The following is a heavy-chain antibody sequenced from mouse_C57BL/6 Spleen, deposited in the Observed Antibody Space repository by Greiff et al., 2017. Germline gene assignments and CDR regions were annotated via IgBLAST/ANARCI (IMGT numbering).Heavy chain of an antibody. V-gene: IGHV1-18*01. CDR2: INPNNGGT. CDR1: GHTFTDYN. D-gene: IGHD1-1*01. Sequence: VQLQQSGPELVKPGASVKIPCKASGHTFTDYNMDWVKQSHGKSLEWIGDINPNNGGTIYNQKFKGKATLTVDKSSSTAYMELRSLTSEDTAVYYCARRGYITTVVATDYFDYWGQGTTLTVSS. CDR3: ARRGYITTVVATDYFDY. J-gene: IGHJ2*01.